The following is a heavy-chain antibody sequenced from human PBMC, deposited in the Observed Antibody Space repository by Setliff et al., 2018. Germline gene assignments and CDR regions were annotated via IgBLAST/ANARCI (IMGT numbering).Heavy chain of an antibody. V-gene: IGHV1-8*03. CDR3: ARRLLWFGESSW. J-gene: IGHJ4*02. CDR1: GYTFTRYD. D-gene: IGHD3-10*01. Sequence: ASVKVSCKASGYTFTRYDINWVRQATGQGLEWMGWMNPNSGNTGHAQKFQGRVTITRNTSISTAYMELSSLRSEDTAVYCCARRLLWFGESSWWGQGTMVTVSS. CDR2: MNPNSGNT.